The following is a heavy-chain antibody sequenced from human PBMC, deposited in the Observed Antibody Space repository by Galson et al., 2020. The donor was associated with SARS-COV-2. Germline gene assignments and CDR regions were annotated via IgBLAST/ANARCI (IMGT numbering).Heavy chain of an antibody. V-gene: IGHV4-38-2*02. D-gene: IGHD1-1*01. CDR1: GYSISRGYH. Sequence: GSLRLSCTVSGYSISRGYHWDWIRQPPGKGLEWIASIHHSGSTYYNPSLKSRVTISVDTSNNQFSLRLTSVTAADTAVYYCARVNWTPDYWGQGTLITVSS. CDR2: IHHSGST. CDR3: ARVNWTPDY. J-gene: IGHJ4*02.